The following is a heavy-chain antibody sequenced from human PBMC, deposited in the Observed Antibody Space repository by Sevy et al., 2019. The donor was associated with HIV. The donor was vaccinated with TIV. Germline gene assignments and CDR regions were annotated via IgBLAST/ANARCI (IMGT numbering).Heavy chain of an antibody. CDR3: TTPPYDFWSGTDYYYGMDV. V-gene: IGHV3-15*01. CDR1: GFTFSNVW. CDR2: IKSKTNGGTT. Sequence: GGSLRLSCAASGFTFSNVWMSWVRQAPGKGLEWVGRIKSKTNGGTTDYAAPVKGRFTVSRDDSKSTLYLQMNSLKTEDTAIYYCTTPPYDFWSGTDYYYGMDVWGQGTTVTVSS. J-gene: IGHJ6*02. D-gene: IGHD3-3*01.